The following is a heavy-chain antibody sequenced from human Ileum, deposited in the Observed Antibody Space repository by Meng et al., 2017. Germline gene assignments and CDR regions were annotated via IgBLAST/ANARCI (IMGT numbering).Heavy chain of an antibody. D-gene: IGHD4-23*01. CDR3: ARHGGYSQDF. J-gene: IGHJ4*02. Sequence: QVALQESGPGLVRPSGTLSLTCAVSSGSISSNTYWSWVPQPPGKGLEWIGQISHSGSAYYNPSLKSRVTMSVDKSKSQFSLMLTSVTAADTAIYYCARHGGYSQDFWGQGTLVTVSS. V-gene: IGHV4-4*02. CDR2: ISHSGSA. CDR1: SGSISSNTY.